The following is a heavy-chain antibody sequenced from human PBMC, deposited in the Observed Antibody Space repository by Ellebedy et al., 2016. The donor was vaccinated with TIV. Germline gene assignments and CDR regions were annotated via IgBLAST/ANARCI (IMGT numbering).Heavy chain of an antibody. CDR1: GYSFTSYW. D-gene: IGHD5-18*01. Sequence: GESLKISCKGSGYSFTSYWIGWVRQMPGKGLEWMGIIDPGDSDTRYSPSFQGQVTISGDKSISTAYLQWSSLKASDTAMYYCARQGDTAMASFDYWGQGTLVTVSS. J-gene: IGHJ4*02. CDR2: IDPGDSDT. CDR3: ARQGDTAMASFDY. V-gene: IGHV5-51*01.